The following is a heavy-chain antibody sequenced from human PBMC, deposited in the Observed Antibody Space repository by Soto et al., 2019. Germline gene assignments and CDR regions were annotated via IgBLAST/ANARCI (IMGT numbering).Heavy chain of an antibody. Sequence: EVQLVESGGGLIQPGGSLRLSCAASGFSFSTYWMHWVRQAPGKGLVYVSRIKSDGSSTSYADSVKGRFTISRDNAKNTLYLQMNSLRADDTAVYCCVTGGSSILNYWGQGTLVTVSS. D-gene: IGHD6-6*01. V-gene: IGHV3-74*01. CDR1: GFSFSTYW. CDR3: VTGGSSILNY. CDR2: IKSDGSST. J-gene: IGHJ4*02.